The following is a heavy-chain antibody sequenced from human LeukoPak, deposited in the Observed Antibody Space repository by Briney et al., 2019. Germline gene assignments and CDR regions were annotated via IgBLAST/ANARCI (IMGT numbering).Heavy chain of an antibody. V-gene: IGHV4-59*08. J-gene: IGHJ5*02. CDR1: GGSISSYY. D-gene: IGHD3-10*01. CDR3: ARVNYRSGSYSSWFDP. Sequence: NSSETLPLTCTVSGGSISSYYWSWIRQPPGKGLEWIGYISDSGSTNYNPSLKSRVTMSVDTSKNQFSLKLSSVTAADTAIYYCARVNYRSGSYSSWFDPWGQGTLVTVSS. CDR2: ISDSGST.